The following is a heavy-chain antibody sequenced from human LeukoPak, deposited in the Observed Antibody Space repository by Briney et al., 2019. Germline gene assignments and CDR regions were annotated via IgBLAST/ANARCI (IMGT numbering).Heavy chain of an antibody. Sequence: SETLSLTCTVPGDSISSYYWSWIRQPPGKGLEWIGYMYYIGSPNYNPWSPNYNPSLKSRVAISLDTSNNQFSLRLDSVTAADTAVYYCAGSTVRRTIAVGYWGQGPMVTVSS. CDR3: AGSTVRRTIAVGY. V-gene: IGHV4-59*08. D-gene: IGHD4-11*01. J-gene: IGHJ4*02. CDR1: GDSISSYY. CDR2: MYYIGSPNYNPWSP.